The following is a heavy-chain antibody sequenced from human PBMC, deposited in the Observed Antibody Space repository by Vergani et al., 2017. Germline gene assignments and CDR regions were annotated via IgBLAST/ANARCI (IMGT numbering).Heavy chain of an antibody. CDR2: ISWNSGSI. D-gene: IGHD3-3*01. CDR3: AKDHYDFWSGYPNLSPFDL. V-gene: IGHV3-9*01. Sequence: EVQLVESGGGLVQPGRSLRLSCAASGFTFDDYAMHWVRQAPGKGLEWVSGISWNSGSIGYADSVKGRFTISRYNAKNSLYLQMNSLRAEDTALYYCAKDHYDFWSGYPNLSPFDLWGRGTLVTVSS. J-gene: IGHJ2*01. CDR1: GFTFDDYA.